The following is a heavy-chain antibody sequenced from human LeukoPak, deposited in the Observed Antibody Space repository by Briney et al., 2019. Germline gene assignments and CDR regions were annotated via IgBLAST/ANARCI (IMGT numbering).Heavy chain of an antibody. CDR2: FDPEDGET. J-gene: IGHJ4*02. D-gene: IGHD2-21*02. CDR3: ATDLGVTAISRGSY. V-gene: IGHV1-24*01. Sequence: ASVTVSCKVSGYTLTELSMHWVRQAPGKGLEWMGGFDPEDGETIYAQKFQGRVTMTEDTSTDTAYMELSSLRSEDTAVYYCATDLGVTAISRGSYWGQGTLVTVSS. CDR1: GYTLTELS.